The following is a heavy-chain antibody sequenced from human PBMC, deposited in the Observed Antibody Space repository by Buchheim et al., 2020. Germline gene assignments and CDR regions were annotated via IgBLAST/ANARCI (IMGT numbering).Heavy chain of an antibody. CDR2: INHSGST. CDR1: GGSFSGYY. J-gene: IGHJ4*02. Sequence: QVQLQQWGAGLLKPSETLSLTCAVYGGSFSGYYWSWIRQPPGKGLEWIGEINHSGSTNYNPSLKSRVTISVDTSKNQFSLNLSSVTAEDTAMYYCAGGDYGVGYFDYWGQGTL. D-gene: IGHD3-16*01. V-gene: IGHV4-34*01. CDR3: AGGDYGVGYFDY.